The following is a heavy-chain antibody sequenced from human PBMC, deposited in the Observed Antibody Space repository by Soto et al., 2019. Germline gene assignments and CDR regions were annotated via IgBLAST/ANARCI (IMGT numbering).Heavy chain of an antibody. V-gene: IGHV3-23*01. CDR3: AKDPIATARRNDNWFDP. CDR1: GFTFSSYA. CDR2: ISGSGGST. Sequence: HPGGSLRLSCAASGFTFSSYAMSWVRQAPGKGLEWVSAISGSGGSTYYADSVKGRFTISRDNSKNTLYLQMNSLRAEDTAVYYCAKDPIATARRNDNWFDPWDKGTLGTVSS. J-gene: IGHJ5*02. D-gene: IGHD6-13*01.